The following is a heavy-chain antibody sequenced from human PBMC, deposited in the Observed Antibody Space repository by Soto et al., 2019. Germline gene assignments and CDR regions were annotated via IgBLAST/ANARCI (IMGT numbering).Heavy chain of an antibody. V-gene: IGHV3-7*03. CDR3: FRGPGLWSCNCGLDF. CDR1: RFTFSNWW. Sequence: AGSLRLSCEPSRFTFSNWWMSGVRQAPRMELAWVANIRQDGTEKRYVDSVMGRFTISRDNAESSLHLQMDRLRVDDTAVYYCFRGPGLWSCNCGLDFWGQGTTVTVSS. D-gene: IGHD2-15*01. CDR2: IRQDGTEK. J-gene: IGHJ6*02.